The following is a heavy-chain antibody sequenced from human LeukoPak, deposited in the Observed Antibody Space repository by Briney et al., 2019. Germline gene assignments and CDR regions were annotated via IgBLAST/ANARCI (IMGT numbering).Heavy chain of an antibody. J-gene: IGHJ5*02. D-gene: IGHD3-10*01. CDR2: IYYSGST. V-gene: IGHV4-61*01. CDR3: ARGPPYGSGSYTNWFDP. Sequence: SETLSFTCTVSGGSVSSGSYYWSWIRQPPGKGLEWIGYIYYSGSTNYNPSLKSRVTISVDTSKNQFSLKLSSVTAADTAVYYCARGPPYGSGSYTNWFDPWGQGTLVTVSS. CDR1: GGSVSSGSYY.